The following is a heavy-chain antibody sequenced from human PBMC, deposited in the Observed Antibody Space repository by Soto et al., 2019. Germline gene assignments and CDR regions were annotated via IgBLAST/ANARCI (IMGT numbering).Heavy chain of an antibody. V-gene: IGHV5-10-1*01. CDR1: GYIFSNYW. Sequence: GESLKISCKISGYIFSNYWISWVRQMPGKGLEWMGRIDPSDSYTDYSPTVQGHVTMSADKSINTAYLQWSSLQASDTAVYYCTRHTGYDSSLDYWGQGTLVTVSS. CDR2: IDPSDSYT. J-gene: IGHJ4*02. D-gene: IGHD5-12*01. CDR3: TRHTGYDSSLDY.